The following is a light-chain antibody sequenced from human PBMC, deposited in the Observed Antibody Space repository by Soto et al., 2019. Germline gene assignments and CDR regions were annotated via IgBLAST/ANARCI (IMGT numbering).Light chain of an antibody. CDR3: TAWEDSLNGVV. V-gene: IGLV1-44*01. J-gene: IGLJ2*01. Sequence: QSVLTQPPSASGTPGQRVTISCSGNSSNIGSNTVNWYQQLPGAAPKLLIWITDQRPSGVPDRFSGSKSGTSASLAISGLQSEDEADYYCTAWEDSLNGVVFGGGTKLTVL. CDR2: ITD. CDR1: SSNIGSNT.